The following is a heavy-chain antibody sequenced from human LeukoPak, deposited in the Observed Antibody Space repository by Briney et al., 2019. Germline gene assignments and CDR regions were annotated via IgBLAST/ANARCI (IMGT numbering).Heavy chain of an antibody. CDR1: GFTFSNFW. CDR2: IHSGGKT. V-gene: IGHV3-48*02. CDR3: ARTHDYGDYPDY. J-gene: IGHJ4*02. D-gene: IGHD4-17*01. Sequence: GGSLRLSCAASGFTFSNFWMNWVRQAPGKGLEWVSVIHSGGKTYYADSVKGRFTISRDNAKKSLYLQMSSLRDEDTAVYYCARTHDYGDYPDYWGQGTLVTVSS.